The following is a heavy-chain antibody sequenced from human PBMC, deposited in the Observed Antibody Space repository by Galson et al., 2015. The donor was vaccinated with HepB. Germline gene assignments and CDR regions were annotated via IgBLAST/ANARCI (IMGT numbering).Heavy chain of an antibody. D-gene: IGHD2-15*01. CDR2: ISYTGST. CDR1: NGSIPTSY. J-gene: IGHJ6*03. CDR3: ARVLQTYSHYYMDV. Sequence: SETLSLTCTVSNGSIPTSYWNWVRQPPGKALEWIGFISYTGSTNYSPSLNGRATISVDTSKNQFSLKLRSVTAADTAVYYCARVLQTYSHYYMDVWGRGTTVIVSS. V-gene: IGHV4-59*01.